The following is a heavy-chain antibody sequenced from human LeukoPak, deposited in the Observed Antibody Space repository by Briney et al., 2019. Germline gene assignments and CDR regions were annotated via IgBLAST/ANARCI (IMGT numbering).Heavy chain of an antibody. CDR1: GFTFSSYV. D-gene: IGHD1-1*01. V-gene: IGHV3-30*18. CDR2: ISYDGNNK. Sequence: GGSLRPSCAASGFTFSSYVMHWVRQAPGKGLEWVAVISYDGNNKYYADSVRGRFTISRDNSKNTLYLQMNSLRAEDTAVYYCAKDQLDYYFDYWGQGTLVTVSS. CDR3: AKDQLDYYFDY. J-gene: IGHJ4*02.